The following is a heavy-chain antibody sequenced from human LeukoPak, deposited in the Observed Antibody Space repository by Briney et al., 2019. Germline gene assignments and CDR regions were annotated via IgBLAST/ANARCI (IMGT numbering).Heavy chain of an antibody. D-gene: IGHD2-8*01. CDR2: INEGGSAK. CDR1: GISFSNSG. Sequence: GGSLRLSCAASGISFSNSGMSWVRQAQGRWLEWLAVINEGGSAKYYVDSVKGRFTLARDNTKTSMYLQMNSLRAEDTAVYYCAREVYPSSTWRFVFDLWGQGTMVTVSS. V-gene: IGHV3-7*05. J-gene: IGHJ3*01. CDR3: AREVYPSSTWRFVFDL.